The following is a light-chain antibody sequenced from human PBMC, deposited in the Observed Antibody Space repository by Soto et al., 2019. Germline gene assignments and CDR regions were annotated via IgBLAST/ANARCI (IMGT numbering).Light chain of an antibody. J-gene: IGLJ2*01. CDR1: SSNIGAGYD. Sequence: QSVVTQPPSASGALGQRVTISCTGSSSNIGAGYDVHWYQQFPGRAPRLLIFGNNNRPSGVPDRFSGSKSGTSGSLDISGLQADDEADYYCQSFGTRLNSVVFGGGTKLTVL. V-gene: IGLV1-40*01. CDR3: QSFGTRLNSVV. CDR2: GNN.